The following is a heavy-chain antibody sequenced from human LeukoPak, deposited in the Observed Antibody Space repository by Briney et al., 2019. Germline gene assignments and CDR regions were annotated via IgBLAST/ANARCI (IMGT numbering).Heavy chain of an antibody. V-gene: IGHV1-2*02. Sequence: ASVKVSCKASGYTFTGYYMHWVRQAPGQGLEWMGWIDPNSGGTNYAQKFQGRVTMTRDTSISTAYMELSRLRSDDTAVYYCARDPSPDIVVVVAATLDAFDIWGQGTMVTVSS. J-gene: IGHJ3*02. CDR2: IDPNSGGT. CDR1: GYTFTGYY. D-gene: IGHD2-15*01. CDR3: ARDPSPDIVVVVAATLDAFDI.